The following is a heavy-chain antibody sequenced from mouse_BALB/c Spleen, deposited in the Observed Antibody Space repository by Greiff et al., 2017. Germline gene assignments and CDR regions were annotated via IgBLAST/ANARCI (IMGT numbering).Heavy chain of an antibody. Sequence: VQLKESGPGLVKPSQSLSLTCTVTGYSITSDYAWNWIRQFPGNKLEWMGYISYSGSTSYNPSLKSRISITRDTSTNQFFLQLNSVTTEDTATYYCAREGPHSFDYWGQGTTLTVSS. CDR2: ISYSGST. CDR1: GYSITSDYA. D-gene: IGHD3-3*01. V-gene: IGHV3-2*02. CDR3: AREGPHSFDY. J-gene: IGHJ2*01.